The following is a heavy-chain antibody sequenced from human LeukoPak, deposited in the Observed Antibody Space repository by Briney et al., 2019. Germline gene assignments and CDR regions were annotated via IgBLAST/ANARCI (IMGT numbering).Heavy chain of an antibody. J-gene: IGHJ4*02. D-gene: IGHD3-3*01. CDR1: GGSISSYY. CDR2: IYYSGST. V-gene: IGHV4-59*01. Sequence: KTSETLSLTCTVSGGSISSYYWSWIRQPPGKGLEWIGYIYYSGSTNYNPSLKSRVTISVDTSKNQFSLKLSSVTAADTAVYYCARESPSYDFWIDYWGQGTLVTVSS. CDR3: ARESPSYDFWIDY.